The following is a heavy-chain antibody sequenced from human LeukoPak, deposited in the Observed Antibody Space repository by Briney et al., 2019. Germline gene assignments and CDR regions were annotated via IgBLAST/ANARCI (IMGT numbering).Heavy chain of an antibody. CDR2: IKQDGSEK. CDR3: ARGGGGNWNAPFDY. D-gene: IGHD1-1*01. Sequence: GGSLRLSCAASGFIFSSYWMTWVRQAPGKGLEWVANIKQDGSEKFYMDSVKGRFTISRDNAKNSLYLQLNSLRAEDTAVYYCARGGGGNWNAPFDYWGQGILVTVSS. CDR1: GFIFSSYW. J-gene: IGHJ4*02. V-gene: IGHV3-7*01.